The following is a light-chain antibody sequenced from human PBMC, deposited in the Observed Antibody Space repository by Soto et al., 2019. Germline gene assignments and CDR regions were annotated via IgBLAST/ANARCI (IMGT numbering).Light chain of an antibody. CDR1: HSVSSSY. J-gene: IGKJ3*01. CDR3: QQYGSPRA. CDR2: GAS. Sequence: EIVLTQSPGTLSLSPGERATLSCRASHSVSSSYLAWYQQKPGQAPRLLIYGASSRATGIPDRFSGSGSGTDFTLTISRLEPEDFAVYYCQQYGSPRAFGPGTKVDIK. V-gene: IGKV3-20*01.